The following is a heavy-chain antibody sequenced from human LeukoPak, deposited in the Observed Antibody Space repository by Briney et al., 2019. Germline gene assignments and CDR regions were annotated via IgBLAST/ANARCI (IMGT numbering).Heavy chain of an antibody. CDR1: GFTFSIYW. V-gene: IGHV3-7*01. D-gene: IGHD3-10*01. CDR3: ARDFFGSARFYRSDPFDY. CDR2: IKQDGSEK. Sequence: GGSLRLSCEASGFTFSIYWMSWVRHAPGKGLEWVANIKQDGSEKYYVDCVEGRFTIPRDNAKNSLYLQMNSLRAEDTAVYYCARDFFGSARFYRSDPFDYWGQGTLVSVSS. J-gene: IGHJ4*02.